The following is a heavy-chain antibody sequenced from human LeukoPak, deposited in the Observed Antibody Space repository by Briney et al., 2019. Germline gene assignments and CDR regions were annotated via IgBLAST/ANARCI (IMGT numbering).Heavy chain of an antibody. V-gene: IGHV1-69*13. J-gene: IGHJ4*02. CDR1: GCTFSSYA. D-gene: IGHD1-26*01. CDR2: IIPIFGTA. Sequence: SVKVSWKASGCTFSSYAISWVRQAHGQGLEWMGGIIPIFGTANYAQKFQGRVTITADESTSTAYMELSSLRSEDTAVYYCAKDLVGATRDGDYWGQGTLVTVSS. CDR3: AKDLVGATRDGDY.